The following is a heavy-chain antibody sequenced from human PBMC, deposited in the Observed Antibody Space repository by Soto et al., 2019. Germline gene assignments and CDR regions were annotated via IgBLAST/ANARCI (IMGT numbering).Heavy chain of an antibody. J-gene: IGHJ5*02. CDR3: AKGMIGAVDTATVS. D-gene: IGHD6-13*01. CDR2: IKPDGSST. V-gene: IGHV3-74*01. Sequence: PGGSLRLSCVVSGFTLSSRWMHWVRQTPGKGLVWVSRIKPDGSSTNYADSVKGRFTISRDNAKNSLYLQMNSLRAEDTAVYYCAKGMIGAVDTATVSWGQGTPVTVSS. CDR1: GFTLSSRW.